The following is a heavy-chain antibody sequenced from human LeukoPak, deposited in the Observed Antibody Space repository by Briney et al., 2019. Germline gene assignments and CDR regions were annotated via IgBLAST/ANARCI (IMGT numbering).Heavy chain of an antibody. V-gene: IGHV3-23*01. J-gene: IGHJ3*02. CDR1: GFSLSAYD. CDR2: TSRRGPT. Sequence: GGSLRLSCAASGFSLSAYDMQWVRRAPGKGLEWVSGTSRRGPTYYTDSVKGRFTISRDNSKNILYLQMDSLRADDTAVYYCAQGGYFAFDMWGQGKMVTVSS. D-gene: IGHD2-15*01. CDR3: AQGGYFAFDM.